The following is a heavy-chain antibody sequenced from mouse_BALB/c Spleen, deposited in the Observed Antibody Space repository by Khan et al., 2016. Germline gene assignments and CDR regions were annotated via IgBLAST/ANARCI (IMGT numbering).Heavy chain of an antibody. CDR1: GFNINDNY. V-gene: IGHV14-1*02. CDR3: AKGDYGNYAAY. D-gene: IGHD2-1*01. Sequence: VQLQQSGAELVRPGASVKLSCKASGFNINDNYMHWVKQRPEQGLECIGWIDPENGNTIYAPKFQGKASIKADTSSNTAYLQLSSLTSEDTAVSYCAKGDYGNYAAYWGQGALVTVS. CDR2: IDPENGNT. J-gene: IGHJ3*01.